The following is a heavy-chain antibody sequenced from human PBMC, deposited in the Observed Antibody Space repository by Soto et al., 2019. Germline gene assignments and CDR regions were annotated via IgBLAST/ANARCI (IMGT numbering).Heavy chain of an antibody. D-gene: IGHD1-26*01. CDR3: ARHGITGSYYDAFDI. CDR1: GGSTSRISRQ. CDR2: IKYSGTT. Sequence: PSETLSRTRTVCGGSTSRISRQWGWICQPPGKGLEWIASIKYSGTTFYNPSLKSRVTLSVDTSKNQFALKLSSVTAAETAEYYCARHGITGSYYDAFDIWGQGTMVT. J-gene: IGHJ3*02. V-gene: IGHV4-39*01.